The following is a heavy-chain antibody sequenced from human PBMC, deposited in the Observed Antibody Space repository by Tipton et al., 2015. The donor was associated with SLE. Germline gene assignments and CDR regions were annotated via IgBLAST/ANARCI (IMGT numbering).Heavy chain of an antibody. CDR3: VKYGGHTRSSVVDF. CDR2: IYPDDSDT. V-gene: IGHV5-51*03. D-gene: IGHD6-6*01. Sequence: VQLVQSGAEVKKPGESLKISCKGSGYSFANYWIGWVRQMPGKSLEWMGIIYPDDSDTRFSPSFEGQVTMSVEKSINTAYLQWSSLKASDTAMYYCVKYGGHTRSSVVDFWGQGALVTVSS. CDR1: GYSFANYW. J-gene: IGHJ4*02.